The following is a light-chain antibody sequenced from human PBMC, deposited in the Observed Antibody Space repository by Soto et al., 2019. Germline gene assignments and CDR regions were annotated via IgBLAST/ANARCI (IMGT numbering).Light chain of an antibody. Sequence: DIVLTQSPGTLSLSPGKRATLSCRASQSVDSRYLAWYQQKPGQAPRLVIHAVSRRATGIPDRFSGSGSGTDFSLTISRLEPEDFAEYYFQQYGSSPRYSFGQGTKLEIK. CDR1: QSVDSRY. V-gene: IGKV3-20*01. CDR3: QQYGSSPRYS. J-gene: IGKJ2*03. CDR2: AVS.